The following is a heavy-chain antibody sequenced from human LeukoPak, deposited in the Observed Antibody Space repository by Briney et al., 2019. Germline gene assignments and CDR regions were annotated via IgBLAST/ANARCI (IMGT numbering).Heavy chain of an antibody. CDR1: GYTFAGYY. J-gene: IGHJ4*02. Sequence: ASVKVSCKASGYTFAGYYMHWVRQAPGQGLEWVGWMHPKSRGTKYAQKFQGRVTMTWDTPISTCCMELSRLTSDDTAVYYCARDSEAVGLSFDYWGQGTLVTVSS. CDR3: ARDSEAVGLSFDY. V-gene: IGHV1-2*02. D-gene: IGHD1-26*01. CDR2: MHPKSRGT.